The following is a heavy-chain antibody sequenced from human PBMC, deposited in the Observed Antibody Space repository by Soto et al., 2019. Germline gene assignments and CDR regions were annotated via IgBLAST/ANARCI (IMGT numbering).Heavy chain of an antibody. CDR2: FDPEDGET. Sequence: ASVKVSCKAPGGTFSSYTLSWVRQAPGQGLEWMGGFDPEDGETIYAQKFQGRITMTRNTSISTAYMELSSLRSEDTAVYYCAREGVRGMDVWGQGTTVTVSS. V-gene: IGHV1-8*02. D-gene: IGHD3-16*01. CDR1: GGTFSSYT. J-gene: IGHJ6*02. CDR3: AREGVRGMDV.